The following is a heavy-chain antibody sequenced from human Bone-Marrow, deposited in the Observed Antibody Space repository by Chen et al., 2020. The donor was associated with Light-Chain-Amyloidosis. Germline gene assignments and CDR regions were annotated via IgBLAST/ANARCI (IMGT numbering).Heavy chain of an antibody. CDR1: GFSFSDVY. CDR3: TTGDCSGGSCHTFDL. Sequence: EVQLVESGGDLVEPGGSLRLYCVVSGFSFSDVYMHWVRQAPGKGLEWVGRIKRMIDGGTTDYAAPVKGRFTISRDDSKKTLYLQMSSLKSEDTAVYYCTTGDCSGGSCHTFDLWGQGTMVAVSS. D-gene: IGHD2-15*01. J-gene: IGHJ3*01. CDR2: IKRMIDGGTT. V-gene: IGHV3-15*01.